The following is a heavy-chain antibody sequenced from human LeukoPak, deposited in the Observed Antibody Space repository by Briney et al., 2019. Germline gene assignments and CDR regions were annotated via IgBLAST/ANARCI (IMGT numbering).Heavy chain of an antibody. CDR2: INHSGST. CDR1: GGSFSGHY. J-gene: IGHJ4*02. V-gene: IGHV4-34*01. CDR3: ARGTLYAAMDSFHY. D-gene: IGHD5-18*01. Sequence: SETLSLTCAVYGGSFSGHYWSWIRQPPGKGLEWIGEINHSGSTNYNPSLKSRVTISVDTSKNQFSLKLSSVTAADTAVYYCARGTLYAAMDSFHYWGQGTLVTVSS.